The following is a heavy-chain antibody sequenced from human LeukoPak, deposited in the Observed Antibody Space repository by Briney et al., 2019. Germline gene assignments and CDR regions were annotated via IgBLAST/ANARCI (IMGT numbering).Heavy chain of an antibody. CDR3: ASISGTGGYDP. V-gene: IGHV1-2*02. D-gene: IGHD6-19*01. CDR2: INPNSGGR. CDR1: GYTFTGYY. Sequence: GASVKVSCKATGYTFTGYYMHWVRQAPGQGLEWMVWINPNSGGRNYAKKFQGRLTMTRDTSISTAYMELSRLRSDDTAVYYCASISGTGGYDPWGQGTLVTVSS. J-gene: IGHJ5*02.